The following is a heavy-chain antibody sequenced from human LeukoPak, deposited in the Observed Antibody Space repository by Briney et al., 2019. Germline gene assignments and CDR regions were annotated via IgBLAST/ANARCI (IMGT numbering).Heavy chain of an antibody. J-gene: IGHJ4*02. CDR1: AFSFSSYS. V-gene: IGHV3-48*04. Sequence: GGSLRLSCAVSAFSFSSYSMSWVRQAPGKGLEWVSSISSTSSIISYADSVKGRFTISRDNAKNSLYLQMNSLRAEDTAVYYCATGAYFDYWGQGTLVTVSS. CDR2: ISSTSSII. D-gene: IGHD3-10*01. CDR3: ATGAYFDY.